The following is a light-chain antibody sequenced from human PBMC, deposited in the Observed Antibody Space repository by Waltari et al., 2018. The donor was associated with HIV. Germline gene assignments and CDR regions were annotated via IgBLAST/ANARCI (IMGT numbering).Light chain of an antibody. CDR1: SSDVGGYNN. CDR3: SSYTSSSTSHV. CDR2: EVS. Sequence: QSALTQPASVSGSPGQSITISCTGTSSDVGGYNNVSCYQQHPGKAPKLMIYEVSNRPSGVSNRFSGSKSGNTASLTISGLQAEDEADYYCSSYTSSSTSHVFGTGTKVTVL. J-gene: IGLJ1*01. V-gene: IGLV2-14*01.